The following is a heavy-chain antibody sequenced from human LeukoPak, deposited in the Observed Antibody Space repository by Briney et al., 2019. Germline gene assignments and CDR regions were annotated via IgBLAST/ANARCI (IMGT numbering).Heavy chain of an antibody. V-gene: IGHV5-51*01. CDR1: AEFITNNY. J-gene: IGHJ4*02. CDR3: AKSYGNSWFI. CDR2: IYPGDSDT. Sequence: GESLQISCNAAAEFITNNYITSVLQMPGNDLEWMGIIYPGDSDTRYNPSFQGQVTISADRSISTSYLQWSSLTASDTAMYYCAKSYGNSWFIWGQGTLVTVSS. D-gene: IGHD5-18*01.